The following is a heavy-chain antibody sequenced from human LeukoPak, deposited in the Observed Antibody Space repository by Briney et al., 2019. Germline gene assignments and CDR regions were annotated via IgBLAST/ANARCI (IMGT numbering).Heavy chain of an antibody. D-gene: IGHD7-27*01. V-gene: IGHV4-39*01. J-gene: IGHJ2*01. CDR3: ARHSPNWALRGWYFDL. CDR2: IYYSGST. CDR1: GGPISSTSYY. Sequence: SETLSLTCTVSGGPISSTSYYWGWIRQPPGKGLEWVGSIYYSGSTYYNPSLKSRVTISVDTSKNQFSLKLSSVTAADTAVFYCARHSPNWALRGWYFDLRGRGNLVTVSS.